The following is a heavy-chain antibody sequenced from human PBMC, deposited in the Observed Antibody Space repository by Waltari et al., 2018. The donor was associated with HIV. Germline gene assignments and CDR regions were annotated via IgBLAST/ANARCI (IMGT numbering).Heavy chain of an antibody. CDR2: IYYSGST. D-gene: IGHD3-10*01. Sequence: QLQLQESGPGLVKPSETLSLTCTVSGGSISSSSYYWGWIHQPPGKGLEWIGNIYYSGSTYYNPSLKSRVTISVDTSKNQFSLKLSSVTAADTAVYYCARFHYYGSGSYYYYFDYWGQGTLVTVSS. V-gene: IGHV4-39*01. CDR3: ARFHYYGSGSYYYYFDY. J-gene: IGHJ4*02. CDR1: GGSISSSSYY.